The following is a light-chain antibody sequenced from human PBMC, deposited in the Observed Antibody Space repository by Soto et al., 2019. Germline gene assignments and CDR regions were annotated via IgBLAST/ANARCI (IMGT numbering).Light chain of an antibody. CDR2: RAS. CDR3: QQYGSSPET. CDR1: QSVSSSY. Sequence: EIVLTQSPGTLSLSPGERATLSCRASQSVSSSYLAWYQQKPGQAPRLLIYRASSRATGIPDRFSGSGSGTDFTLTISRLEPEDFAVYDCQQYGSSPETFGQGTKVEIK. V-gene: IGKV3-20*01. J-gene: IGKJ1*01.